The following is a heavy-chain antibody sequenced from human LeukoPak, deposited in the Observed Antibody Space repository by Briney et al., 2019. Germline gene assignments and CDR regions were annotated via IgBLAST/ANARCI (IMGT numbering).Heavy chain of an antibody. Sequence: SETLSLTCTVSGGSISSGGYYWSWIRQHPGKGLEWIGYIYYSGSTYYNPSLKSRFTISVDTSKNQFSLKLSSVTAADTAVYYCARGVVVVAAQYYYYYGMDVWGQGTTVTVSS. V-gene: IGHV4-31*03. J-gene: IGHJ6*02. CDR2: IYYSGST. CDR3: ARGVVVVAAQYYYYYGMDV. CDR1: GGSISSGGYY. D-gene: IGHD2-15*01.